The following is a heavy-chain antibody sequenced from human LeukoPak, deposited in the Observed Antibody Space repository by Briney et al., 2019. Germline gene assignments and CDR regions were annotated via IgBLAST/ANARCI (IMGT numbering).Heavy chain of an antibody. CDR3: AKDAGWELLGVDY. J-gene: IGHJ4*02. V-gene: IGHV3-30*18. CDR1: GFTFSSYG. Sequence: GGSLRLSCAASGFTFSSYGMHWVRQAPGKGLEWVAVISYDGSNKYYADSVNGRFTISRDNSKNTLYLQMNSLRAEDTAVYYCAKDAGWELLGVDYWGRGTLVTVSS. D-gene: IGHD1-26*01. CDR2: ISYDGSNK.